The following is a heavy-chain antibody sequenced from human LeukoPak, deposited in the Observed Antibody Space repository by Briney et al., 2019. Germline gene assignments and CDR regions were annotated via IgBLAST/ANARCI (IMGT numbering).Heavy chain of an antibody. V-gene: IGHV3-30*04. J-gene: IGHJ4*02. CDR3: ARRPYYDYVWGSSDY. Sequence: GSLRLSCAASGFTFSSYAMHWVRQAPGKGLEWVAVISYDGSNKYYADSVKGRFTISRDNSKNTLYLQMNSLRAEDTAVYYCARRPYYDYVWGSSDYWGQGTLVTVSS. CDR2: ISYDGSNK. D-gene: IGHD3-16*01. CDR1: GFTFSSYA.